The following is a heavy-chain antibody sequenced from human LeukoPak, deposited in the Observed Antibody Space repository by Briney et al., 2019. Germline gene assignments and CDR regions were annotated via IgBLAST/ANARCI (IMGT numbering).Heavy chain of an antibody. D-gene: IGHD3-3*01. J-gene: IGHJ4*02. CDR2: IRYDGSNK. CDR1: GFTFSSYG. Sequence: GGSLRLSCAASGFTFSSYGMHWVRQAPGKGLEWVAFIRYDGSNKYYADSVKGRFTISRDNSKNTLYLQMNSLRAEDTAVYYCAKDHGYYDFWSGYYSAFDYWGQGTLVTVSS. CDR3: AKDHGYYDFWSGYYSAFDY. V-gene: IGHV3-30*02.